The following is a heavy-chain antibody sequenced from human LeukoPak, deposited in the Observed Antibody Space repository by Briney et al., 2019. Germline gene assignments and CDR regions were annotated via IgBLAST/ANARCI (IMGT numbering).Heavy chain of an antibody. V-gene: IGHV1-69*04. Sequence: ASVKVSCKASGGTFSSYAISWVRQAPGQGLEWMGRIIPIFGIANYAQKFQGRVTITADKSTSTAYMELSSLRSEDTAVYYCARVKRANCSSTSCYGWFGPWGQETLVTVSS. CDR3: ARVKRANCSSTSCYGWFGP. J-gene: IGHJ5*02. CDR1: GGTFSSYA. CDR2: IIPIFGIA. D-gene: IGHD2-2*01.